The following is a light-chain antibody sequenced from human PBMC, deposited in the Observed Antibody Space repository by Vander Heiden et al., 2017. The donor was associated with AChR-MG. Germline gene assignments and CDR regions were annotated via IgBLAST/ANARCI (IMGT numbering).Light chain of an antibody. Sequence: PGERATLSCKARQRVNDNHLAWYQQKLGQTPRLLIHGASSRATGIPDRFSGSGSGTDFTLTISRLEPEDVAVYYCQQDGDSPLTFGGGTRVEI. CDR3: QQDGDSPLT. CDR2: GAS. V-gene: IGKV3-20*01. CDR1: QRVNDNH. J-gene: IGKJ4*01.